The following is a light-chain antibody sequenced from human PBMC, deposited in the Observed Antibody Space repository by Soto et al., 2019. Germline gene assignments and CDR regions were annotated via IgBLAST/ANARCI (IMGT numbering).Light chain of an antibody. J-gene: IGLJ1*01. CDR2: EGS. V-gene: IGLV2-23*01. CDR3: CSFTGTSTYYV. CDR1: RSDVGSYNL. Sequence: QSVLTQPASVSGSPGQSITLSCTGTRSDVGSYNLVSWYQQHAGKAPKLIIYEGSKRPSGVSNRFSGSKSGTTASLTISGLQAEDEADYFCCSFTGTSTYYVSGTGTKVTVL.